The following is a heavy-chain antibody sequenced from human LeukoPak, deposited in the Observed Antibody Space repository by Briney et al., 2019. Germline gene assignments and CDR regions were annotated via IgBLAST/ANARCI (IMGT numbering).Heavy chain of an antibody. J-gene: IGHJ4*02. D-gene: IGHD3-22*01. CDR2: ISYDGSKK. Sequence: GGSLRLSCTASGFIFSTYGMHWVRQAPGKGLEWVAVISYDGSKKYYADSVKGRFTTSRDNSKNTLYLQMNSLRAGDTAFYYCAKAGVLVDYYDGSGTLYYWGQGTLVTVSS. CDR3: AKAGVLVDYYDGSGTLYY. CDR1: GFIFSTYG. V-gene: IGHV3-30*18.